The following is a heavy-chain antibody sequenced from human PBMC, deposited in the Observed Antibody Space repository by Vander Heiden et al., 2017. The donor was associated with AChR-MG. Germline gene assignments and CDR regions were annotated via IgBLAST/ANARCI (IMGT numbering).Heavy chain of an antibody. CDR2: IIPIFGTA. D-gene: IGHD5-18*01. Sequence: QVQRAQSGAEVKMAGSSVKVYCKTSGGTISSYAIRWVRQAPGQGLEWRGGIIPIFGTANYAQKFQGRVTITADESTSTAYMVLSSLRSEDTAVYYCAREVPIQDAFDIWGQGTMVTVSS. J-gene: IGHJ3*02. CDR1: GGTISSYA. V-gene: IGHV1-69*01. CDR3: AREVPIQDAFDI.